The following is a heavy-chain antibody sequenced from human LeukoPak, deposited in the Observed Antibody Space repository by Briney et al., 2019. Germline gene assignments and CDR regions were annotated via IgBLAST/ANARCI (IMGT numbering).Heavy chain of an antibody. CDR2: TYYRSKWYN. CDR3: ARRLTQYDCFDP. V-gene: IGHV6-1*01. Sequence: SQTLSLTCAISGDSVSSNSAAWNWIRQSPSRGLEWLGRTYYRSKWYNDYAISVKSRITINPDASKNHFSLQLNSVTPEDTAVYYCARRLTQYDCFDPWGQGILVTVSS. D-gene: IGHD2-2*01. J-gene: IGHJ5*02. CDR1: GDSVSSNSAA.